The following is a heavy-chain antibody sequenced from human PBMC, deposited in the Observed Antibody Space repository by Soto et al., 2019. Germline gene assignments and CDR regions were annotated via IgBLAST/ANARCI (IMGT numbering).Heavy chain of an antibody. CDR1: GYTFTSHG. CDR2: INTYTGKT. D-gene: IGHD6-6*01. Sequence: ASVKVSCKTSGYTFTSHGTSWVRQAPGRGLEWLGWINTYTGKTTYAQKVQGRVTLTTDTATSTVHMELRSLRTDDTAIYYCARYLIASPIGTGWFDPWGQGTMVTVSS. J-gene: IGHJ5*02. V-gene: IGHV1-18*01. CDR3: ARYLIASPIGTGWFDP.